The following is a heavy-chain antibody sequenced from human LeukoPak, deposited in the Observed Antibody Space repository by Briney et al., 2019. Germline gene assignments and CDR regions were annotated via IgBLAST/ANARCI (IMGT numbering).Heavy chain of an antibody. CDR1: GASITSYF. V-gene: IGHV4-59*01. J-gene: IGHJ3*02. CDR3: ALGAAFDI. Sequence: SETLSLTCTVSGASITSYFWSWVRQPPGKGLEWIGYVYCTESPNYNPSLRSRLTISVDTSKNQFSLRLTSVTPADTAVYYCALGAAFDIWGQGTMVTVSS. CDR2: VYCTESP.